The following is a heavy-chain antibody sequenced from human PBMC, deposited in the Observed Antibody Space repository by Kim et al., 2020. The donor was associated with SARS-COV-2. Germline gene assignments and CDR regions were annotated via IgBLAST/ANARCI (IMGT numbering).Heavy chain of an antibody. Sequence: GGSLRLSCAASGFTFSGYWMSWFRQAPGKGLEWVANIKPDESEKYYGDSVKGRFTISRDNAKDSLFLQMNSLRAEDTAFYYCVRDYVWGTVQGGYWGQGTLVTVSS. J-gene: IGHJ4*02. D-gene: IGHD3-16*01. CDR2: IKPDESEK. CDR1: GFTFSGYW. V-gene: IGHV3-7*03. CDR3: VRDYVWGTVQGGY.